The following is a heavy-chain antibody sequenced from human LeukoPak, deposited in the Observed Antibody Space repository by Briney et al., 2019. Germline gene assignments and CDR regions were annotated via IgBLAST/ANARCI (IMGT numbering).Heavy chain of an antibody. V-gene: IGHV3-21*01. CDR2: ISSSSSYI. CDR1: GFTFSSYS. Sequence: GGSLRLSCAASGFTFSSYSMNWVRQAPGKGLEWVSSISSSSSYIYYADSVKGRFTISRDNAKNSLYLQMNSLRAEDTSVYYCARDLLNWGFDYWGQGTLVTVSS. D-gene: IGHD7-27*01. J-gene: IGHJ4*02. CDR3: ARDLLNWGFDY.